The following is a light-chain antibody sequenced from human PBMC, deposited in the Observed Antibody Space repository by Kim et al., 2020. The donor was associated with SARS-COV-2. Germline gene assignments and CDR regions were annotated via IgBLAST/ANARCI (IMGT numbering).Light chain of an antibody. J-gene: IGLJ3*02. CDR2: EDN. CDR3: QSYDSRNHWV. Sequence: KAVTATCNRRSGGIASNDVQWYQQRRSRAPTTVIYEDNQRPSRVPDRFSGSIDSSSNSASLTISGLKTEDEADYYCQSYDSRNHWVFGGGTQLTVL. V-gene: IGLV6-57*02. CDR1: SGGIASND.